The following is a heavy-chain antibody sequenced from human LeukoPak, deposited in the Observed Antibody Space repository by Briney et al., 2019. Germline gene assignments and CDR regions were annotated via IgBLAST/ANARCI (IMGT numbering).Heavy chain of an antibody. D-gene: IGHD2-2*01. V-gene: IGHV3-23*01. CDR2: ISDSDGHT. CDR1: GFTFSSDA. J-gene: IGHJ4*02. CDR3: ARGRHQLPD. Sequence: GGSLRLSCAASGFTFSSDAMTWARQAPGKGLEWVSSISDSDGHTYYADSVKGRFTISRDNSKNTLYLQMSSLRVEDTAVYYCARGRHQLPDWGQGTLVTVSS.